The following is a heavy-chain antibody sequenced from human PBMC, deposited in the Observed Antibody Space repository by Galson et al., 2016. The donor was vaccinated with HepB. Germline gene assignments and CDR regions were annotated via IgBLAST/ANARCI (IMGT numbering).Heavy chain of an antibody. CDR1: GDSISPGTW. J-gene: IGHJ4*02. D-gene: IGHD1-14*01. CDR3: VKNLAY. CDR2: ISHDGGT. V-gene: IGHV4-4*02. Sequence: SETLSLTCDVSGDSISPGTWWSWVRQPPGKGLEWIGEISHDGGTGYNPSLKSRVTISVDTSKNQVFLNLYSVAAADTAVYYCVKNLAYWGQGALVTVSS.